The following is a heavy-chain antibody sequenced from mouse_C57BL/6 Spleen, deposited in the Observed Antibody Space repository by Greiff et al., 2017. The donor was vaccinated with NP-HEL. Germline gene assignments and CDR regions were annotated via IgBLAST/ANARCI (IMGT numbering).Heavy chain of an antibody. Sequence: QVQLKQSGPGLVQPSQSLSITCTVSGFSLTSYGVHWVRQSPGKGLEWLGVIWSGGSTDYNAAFMSRLSITKDNSKSQVFFKMNSLQADDTAIYYCAKEEGKLYLWYFDVWGTGTTVTVSS. CDR2: IWSGGST. D-gene: IGHD5-5*01. J-gene: IGHJ1*03. V-gene: IGHV2-5*01. CDR1: GFSLTSYG. CDR3: AKEEGKLYLWYFDV.